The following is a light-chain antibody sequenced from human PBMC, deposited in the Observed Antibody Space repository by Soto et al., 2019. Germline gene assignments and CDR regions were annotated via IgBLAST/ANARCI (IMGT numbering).Light chain of an antibody. V-gene: IGKV3-11*01. CDR3: QQRTNWLFT. Sequence: LTQSPASLSLSPGERATLSCRASQTVGISLAWYQHKPGQPPRLLIYDASKRATGIPARFGGSGSGTDFTLTISSLEPEDFAFYYCQQRTNWLFTFGPGTKVDIK. CDR2: DAS. CDR1: QTVGIS. J-gene: IGKJ3*01.